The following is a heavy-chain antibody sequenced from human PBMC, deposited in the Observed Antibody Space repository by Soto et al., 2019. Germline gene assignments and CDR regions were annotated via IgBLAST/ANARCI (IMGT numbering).Heavy chain of an antibody. CDR2: IRSKAHTYAT. CDR3: TRHQFTGGSCPSTFFYYMDV. V-gene: IGHV3-73*01. CDR1: GFTFSDSA. D-gene: IGHD2-15*01. J-gene: IGHJ6*03. Sequence: GGSLRLSCAASGFTFSDSAIHWVRQASGKGLEWVGHIRSKAHTYATEYAASVKGRFTISRDDSRNTAYVQMDSLKTEDTAVYYCTRHQFTGGSCPSTFFYYMDVWGKGTTVTVSS.